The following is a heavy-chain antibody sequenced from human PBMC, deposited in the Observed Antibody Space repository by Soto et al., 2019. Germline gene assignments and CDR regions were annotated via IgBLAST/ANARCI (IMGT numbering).Heavy chain of an antibody. CDR2: IYYSGST. D-gene: IGHD6-13*01. CDR3: ARADSSSWYENYMDV. Sequence: PSETLSLTCTVSGGSISSYYWSWIRQPPGKGLEWIGYIYYSGSTNYNPSLKSRVTISVDTSKNQFSLKLSSVTAADTALYYCARADSSSWYENYMDVWGKGTTVTVSS. V-gene: IGHV4-59*01. CDR1: GGSISSYY. J-gene: IGHJ6*03.